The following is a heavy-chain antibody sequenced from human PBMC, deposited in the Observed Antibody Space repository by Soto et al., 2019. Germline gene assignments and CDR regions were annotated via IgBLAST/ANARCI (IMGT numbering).Heavy chain of an antibody. V-gene: IGHV1-8*01. CDR1: GYTFTSYD. J-gene: IGHJ3*02. CDR3: ARIKGYCSSTSCYGDAFDI. CDR2: MNPNSGNK. Sequence: ASVKVSCKASGYTFTSYDINWVRQATGQGLEWMGWMNPNSGNKGYAQKFQGRVTVTRNTSISTAYMELSSLRSEDTAVYYCARIKGYCSSTSCYGDAFDIWGQGTMVTVSS. D-gene: IGHD2-2*01.